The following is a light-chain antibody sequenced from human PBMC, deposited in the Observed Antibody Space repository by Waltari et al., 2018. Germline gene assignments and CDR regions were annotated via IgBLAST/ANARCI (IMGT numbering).Light chain of an antibody. J-gene: IGLJ3*02. V-gene: IGLV1-44*01. Sequence: QSVLTQPPSVSGTPGQRVTISFSGSASNIGNNLVNWYQQFPGKAPKLLIYRSDREPSGVPDRFAGSKSGTCASLAISGLQSEDEADYYCAAWDDSLNGRWVFGGGTKVTVL. CDR2: RSD. CDR3: AAWDDSLNGRWV. CDR1: ASNIGNNL.